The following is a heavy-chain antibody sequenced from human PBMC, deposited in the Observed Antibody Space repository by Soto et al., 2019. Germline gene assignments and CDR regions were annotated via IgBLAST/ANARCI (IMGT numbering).Heavy chain of an antibody. V-gene: IGHV3-15*01. CDR3: TTDQSNSIVAVPAAISIWDY. J-gene: IGHJ4*01. CDR2: IKSKTDGGTT. D-gene: IGHD2-2*02. Sequence: GGSLRLSCAASGFTFSNAWMSWVRQAPGKGLEWVGRIKSKTDGGTTDYAAPVKGRFTISRDDSKNTLYLQMNSLKTEDTAVYYCTTDQSNSIVAVPAAISIWDYWGHGTLVTVSS. CDR1: GFTFSNAW.